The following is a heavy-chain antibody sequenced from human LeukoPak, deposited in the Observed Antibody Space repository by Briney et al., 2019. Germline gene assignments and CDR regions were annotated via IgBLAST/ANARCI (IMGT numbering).Heavy chain of an antibody. V-gene: IGHV4-59*12. CDR3: ARDVDYGGKRGFDI. J-gene: IGHJ3*02. CDR1: GGSISPYY. CDR2: IYYNGIT. Sequence: SETLSLTCTVSGGSISPYYWSWIRQSPGKGLEWIAHIYYNGITSHNPSLKSRLTISVDTSKNQFSLKLSSVTAADTAVYYCARDVDYGGKRGFDIWGQGTMVTVSS. D-gene: IGHD4-23*01.